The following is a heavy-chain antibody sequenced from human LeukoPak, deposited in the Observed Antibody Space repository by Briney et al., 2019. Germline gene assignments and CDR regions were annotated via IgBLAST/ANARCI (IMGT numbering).Heavy chain of an antibody. CDR3: ARDIDRVFNWFDP. CDR1: GYICTSYA. Sequence: ASVKVSCKASGYICTSYAMHWVRQAPGQRLEWMGWINAGNGNTKYSQKFQGRVTITRDTSASTVYMELSSLRSEDTAVYYCARDIDRVFNWFDPWGQGTLVTVSS. D-gene: IGHD6-13*01. V-gene: IGHV1-3*01. J-gene: IGHJ5*02. CDR2: INAGNGNT.